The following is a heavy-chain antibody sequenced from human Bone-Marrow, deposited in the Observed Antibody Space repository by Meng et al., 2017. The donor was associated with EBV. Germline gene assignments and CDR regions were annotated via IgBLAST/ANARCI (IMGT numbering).Heavy chain of an antibody. D-gene: IGHD3-10*01. Sequence: QVQLVESGGXLVKPGGSXRLSCAASGFTFSSYGMHWVRQAPGKGLEWVAVISYDGGNKYYADSVKGRFTISRDNSKNTLYLQMNSLRAEDTAVYYCARNDSGSSNWFDPWGQGTLVTVSS. CDR3: ARNDSGSSNWFDP. CDR2: ISYDGGNK. CDR1: GFTFSSYG. V-gene: IGHV3-30*03. J-gene: IGHJ5*02.